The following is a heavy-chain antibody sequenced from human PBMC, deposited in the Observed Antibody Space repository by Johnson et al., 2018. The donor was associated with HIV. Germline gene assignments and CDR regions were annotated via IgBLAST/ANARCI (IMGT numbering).Heavy chain of an antibody. CDR2: IWYDGSNK. V-gene: IGHV3-30*19. CDR3: ASHVGSSVGSAFDI. D-gene: IGHD6-6*01. Sequence: QVQLVESGGGVVQPGRSLRLSCAASGFSFSSYGMHWVRQAAGKGLEWVALIWYDGSNKYYADSVKGRFSISRDNSKNTLYLQMNSLRAEDTAVYYCASHVGSSVGSAFDIWGQGTMVTVSS. J-gene: IGHJ3*02. CDR1: GFSFSSYG.